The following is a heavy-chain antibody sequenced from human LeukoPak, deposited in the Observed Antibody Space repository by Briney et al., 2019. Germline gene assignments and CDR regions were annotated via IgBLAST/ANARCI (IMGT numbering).Heavy chain of an antibody. J-gene: IGHJ5*02. D-gene: IGHD6-6*01. CDR2: IYHSGST. CDR1: GYSISSGYY. Sequence: SETLSLTCTVSGYSISSGYYWGWIRQPPGKGLEWIGSIYHSGSTYYNPSLKSRVTISVDTSKNQFSLKLSSVTAADTAVYYCASARRSSSSGRGWFDLWGQGTLVTVSS. CDR3: ASARRSSSSGRGWFDL. V-gene: IGHV4-38-2*02.